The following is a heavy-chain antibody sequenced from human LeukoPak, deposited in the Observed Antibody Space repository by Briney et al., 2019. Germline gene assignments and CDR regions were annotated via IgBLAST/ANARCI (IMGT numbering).Heavy chain of an antibody. Sequence: GGSLRPSCAASGFTFSSYWMNWVRQAPGKGLEWVANINQDGSEKYYVDSVKGRFTISRDSAKNSLYLQMNSLRAEDTAVYYCARDRGYSYGYGFDYWGQGTLVTVSS. D-gene: IGHD5-18*01. CDR1: GFTFSSYW. CDR3: ARDRGYSYGYGFDY. V-gene: IGHV3-7*01. J-gene: IGHJ4*02. CDR2: INQDGSEK.